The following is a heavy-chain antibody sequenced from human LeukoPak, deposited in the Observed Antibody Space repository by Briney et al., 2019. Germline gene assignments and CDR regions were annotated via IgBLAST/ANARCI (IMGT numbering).Heavy chain of an antibody. Sequence: SETLSLTCTVSGGSISSGGYYWSWIRQHPGKGLEWIGYIYYSGSTYYNPSIKSRVTISVDTSKNQFFLKLSSVTAADNAVSYGASAKINYDSSGYRYWYFDLWGRGTLVTVFS. CDR1: GGSISSGGYY. CDR3: ASAKINYDSSGYRYWYFDL. D-gene: IGHD3-22*01. J-gene: IGHJ2*01. CDR2: IYYSGST. V-gene: IGHV4-31*03.